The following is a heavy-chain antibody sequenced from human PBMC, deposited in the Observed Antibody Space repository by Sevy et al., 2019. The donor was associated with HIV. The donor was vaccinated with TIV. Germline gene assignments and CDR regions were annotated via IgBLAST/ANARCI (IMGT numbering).Heavy chain of an antibody. CDR1: GFTFSSYW. D-gene: IGHD3-3*01. J-gene: IGHJ6*02. CDR3: AREGYDFWSGYLGAGYYYGMDV. CDR2: IKQDGSGK. Sequence: GGSLRLSCAASGFTFSSYWMSWVRQAPGKGLEWVANIKQDGSGKYYVDSVKGRFTISRDNAKNSLYLQMNSLRAEDTAVYYCAREGYDFWSGYLGAGYYYGMDVWGQGTTVTVSS. V-gene: IGHV3-7*03.